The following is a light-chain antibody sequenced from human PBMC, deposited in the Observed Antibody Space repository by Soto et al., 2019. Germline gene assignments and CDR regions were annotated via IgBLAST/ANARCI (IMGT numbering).Light chain of an antibody. CDR2: GAS. CDR3: QQYSSSPLT. J-gene: IGKJ1*01. Sequence: EIVLTQSPGTLSLSPGERATLSCRASQSVSSSYLAWYQQKPGQANRLLIYGASSRATGIPDRFSGSGSGTDFTLTISRLEPEDFAVYFCQQYSSSPLTFGQGTKVE. CDR1: QSVSSSY. V-gene: IGKV3-20*01.